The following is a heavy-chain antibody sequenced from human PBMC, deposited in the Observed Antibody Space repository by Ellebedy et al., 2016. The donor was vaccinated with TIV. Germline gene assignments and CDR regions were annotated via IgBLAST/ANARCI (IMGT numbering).Heavy chain of an antibody. J-gene: IGHJ6*02. V-gene: IGHV4-39*01. Sequence: SGTLSLTXNVSGGAITTSSYYWAWIRQPPGKGLEWIGSIYYTGSTYHNPSLKSRVTISADSSKNQFSLKVSSVTAADTAVYYCARPDSYNSYGMDVWGPGTTVTVS. CDR1: GGAITTSSYY. D-gene: IGHD3-22*01. CDR2: IYYTGST. CDR3: ARPDSYNSYGMDV.